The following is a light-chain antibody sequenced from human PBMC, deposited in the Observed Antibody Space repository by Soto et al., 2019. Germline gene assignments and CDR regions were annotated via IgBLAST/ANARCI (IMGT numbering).Light chain of an antibody. J-gene: IGKJ1*01. CDR2: GAS. CDR3: QQYGSSPRT. Sequence: VMTQSPATLSLSPGERATLSCRASQSVSSSYLAWYQQKPGQAPRLLIYGASSRATGIPDRFSGSGSGTDFTLTISRLEPEDFAVYYCQQYGSSPRTFGQGTKVEIK. CDR1: QSVSSSY. V-gene: IGKV3-20*01.